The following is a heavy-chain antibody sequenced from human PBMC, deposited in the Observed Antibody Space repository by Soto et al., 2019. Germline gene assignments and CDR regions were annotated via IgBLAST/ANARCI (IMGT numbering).Heavy chain of an antibody. J-gene: IGHJ5*02. CDR2: SNDSGST. D-gene: IGHD3-10*01. CDR3: ERGRSYYGSGTYAPNSHWFDA. V-gene: IGHV4-34*01. CDR1: GESFSGHF. Sequence: SETLSLTCAVYGESFSGHFWSWIRQSPGKWLEWIGESNDSGSTNKNPSLKSRVSISVDTSKNHFSLNLRSLTAADTAVYYCERGRSYYGSGTYAPNSHWFDAWGQGTLVTVSS.